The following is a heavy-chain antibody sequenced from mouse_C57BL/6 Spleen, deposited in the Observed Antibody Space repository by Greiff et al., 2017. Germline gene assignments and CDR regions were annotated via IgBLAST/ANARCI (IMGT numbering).Heavy chain of an antibody. Sequence: EVKLMESGGDLVKPGGSLKLSCAASGFTFSSYGMSWVRQTPDKRLEWVATISSGGSYTYYPDSVKGRFTISRDNAKNTLYLQMSSLKSEDTAMYYCARYDYDGFRYFDVWGTGTTVTVSS. CDR1: GFTFSSYG. J-gene: IGHJ1*03. CDR3: ARYDYDGFRYFDV. CDR2: ISSGGSYT. D-gene: IGHD2-4*01. V-gene: IGHV5-6*01.